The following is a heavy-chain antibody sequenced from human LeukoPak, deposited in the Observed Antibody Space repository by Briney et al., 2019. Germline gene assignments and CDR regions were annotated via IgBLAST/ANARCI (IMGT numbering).Heavy chain of an antibody. CDR2: IWSDGGGA. V-gene: IGHV3-33*01. J-gene: IGHJ4*02. CDR1: GLTFSNFG. Sequence: PGGSLRLSCAASGLTFSNFGMHWVRQAPGKGLEWVAVIWSDGGGAYYADSVRGRFTISRDNSKNTLYLQMNSLRAEDTAVYYCARDRTAAHYSDYWGQGTLVTVSS. D-gene: IGHD1-14*01. CDR3: ARDRTAAHYSDY.